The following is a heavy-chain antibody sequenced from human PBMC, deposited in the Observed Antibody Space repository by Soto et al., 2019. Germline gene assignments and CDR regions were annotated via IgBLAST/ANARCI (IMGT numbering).Heavy chain of an antibody. CDR3: VHSRCGGDCLQSYSSHYYYGMDI. CDR1: GFSLSTSGVG. Sequence: SGPTLVNPTQTLTLTCTFSGFSLSTSGVGVDWIRQPPGKALEWLALIYWDDDKRYSPSLKSRLTITKDTSKNQVVLTMTNMDPVDTATYYCVHSRCGGDCLQSYSSHYYYGMDIWGQGTTVTVSS. CDR2: IYWDDDK. J-gene: IGHJ6*02. V-gene: IGHV2-5*02. D-gene: IGHD2-21*02.